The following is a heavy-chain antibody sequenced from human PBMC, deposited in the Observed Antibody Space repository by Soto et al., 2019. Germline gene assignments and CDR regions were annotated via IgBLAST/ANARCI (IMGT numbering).Heavy chain of an antibody. D-gene: IGHD3-10*01. CDR1: GFTFSSYG. CDR2: ISYDGSNK. CDR3: NADPPGDRGPSRNWFDP. V-gene: IGHV3-30*03. J-gene: IGHJ5*02. Sequence: GGSLRLSCAASGFTFSSYGIHWVRQAPGKGLEWVAVISYDGSNKYYADSVKGRFTISRDNSKNTLYLQMNSLRVEDTAVYYCNADPPGDRGPSRNWFDPWGQGTQVTVSS.